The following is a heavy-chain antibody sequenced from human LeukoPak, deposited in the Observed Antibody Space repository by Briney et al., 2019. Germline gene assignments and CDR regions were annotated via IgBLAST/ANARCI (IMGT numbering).Heavy chain of an antibody. CDR3: ARPFYYYDSSGMGYYFDY. J-gene: IGHJ4*02. CDR1: GFTFSSYE. CDR2: ISSSGSTI. V-gene: IGHV3-48*03. Sequence: GGSLRLSCAASGFTFSSYEMNWVRQAPGKGLEWVSYISSSGSTIYYADSVKGRFTISGDNAKNSLYLQMNSLRAEDTAVYYCARPFYYYDSSGMGYYFDYWGQGTLVTVSS. D-gene: IGHD3-22*01.